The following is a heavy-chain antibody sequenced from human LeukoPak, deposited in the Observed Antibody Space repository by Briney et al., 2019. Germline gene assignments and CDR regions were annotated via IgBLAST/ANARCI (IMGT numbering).Heavy chain of an antibody. V-gene: IGHV4-59*12. CDR2: VYYSGST. Sequence: PSETLSLTCTVSAGSISTYYWTWIRQPPAKGLEWIGYVYYSGSTNYNPSLKSRVTISVDTSKNQFSLKLSSVTAADTAVYYCARAKSYDYVWGSYRSPDTSFDYWGQGTLVTVSS. D-gene: IGHD3-16*02. CDR3: ARAKSYDYVWGSYRSPDTSFDY. J-gene: IGHJ4*02. CDR1: AGSISTYY.